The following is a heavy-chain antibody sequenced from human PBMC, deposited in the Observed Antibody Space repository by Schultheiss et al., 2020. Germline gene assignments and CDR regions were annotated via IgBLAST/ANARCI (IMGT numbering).Heavy chain of an antibody. CDR1: GGSISSYY. D-gene: IGHD2-21*02. CDR2: IYYSGST. CDR3: AGAVVVVTGPHFDY. V-gene: IGHV4-59*01. J-gene: IGHJ4*02. Sequence: SETLSLTCTVSGGSISSYYWSWIRQPPGKGLEWIGYIYYSGSTNYNPTLKSRVTISVDTSKNQFSLKLSSVTAADTAVYYCAGAVVVVTGPHFDYWGQGTLVTVSS.